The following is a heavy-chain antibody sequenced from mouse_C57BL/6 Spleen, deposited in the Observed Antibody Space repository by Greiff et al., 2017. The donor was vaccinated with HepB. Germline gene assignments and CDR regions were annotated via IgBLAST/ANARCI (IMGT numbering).Heavy chain of an antibody. J-gene: IGHJ4*01. Sequence: EVQRVESGGDLVKPGGSLKLSCAASGFTFSSYGMSWVRQTPDKRLEWVATISSGGSYTYYPDSVKGRFTISRDNAKNTLYLQMSSLKSEDTAMYYCARRTTPDPGYAMDYWGQGTSVTVSS. D-gene: IGHD6-1*01. CDR3: ARRTTPDPGYAMDY. CDR2: ISSGGSYT. V-gene: IGHV5-6*01. CDR1: GFTFSSYG.